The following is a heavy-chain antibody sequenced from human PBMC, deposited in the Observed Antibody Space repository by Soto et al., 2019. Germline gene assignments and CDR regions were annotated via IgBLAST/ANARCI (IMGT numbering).Heavy chain of an antibody. J-gene: IGHJ6*02. V-gene: IGHV2-70*01. D-gene: IGHD2-2*01. CDR1: GFSLSTSGMC. CDR2: IDWDDDK. CDR3: ARIVVVPAATAQSYYYYGMDV. Sequence: SGPTLVNPTQTLTLTCTFSGFSLSTSGMCVSWIRQPPGKALEWLALIDWDDDKYYSTSLKTRLTISKDTSKNQVVLTMTNMDPVDTATCYCARIVVVPAATAQSYYYYGMDVWGQGTTVTVSS.